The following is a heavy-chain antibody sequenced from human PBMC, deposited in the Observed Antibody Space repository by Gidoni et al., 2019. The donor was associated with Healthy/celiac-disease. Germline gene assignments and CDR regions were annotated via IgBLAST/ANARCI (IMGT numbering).Heavy chain of an antibody. Sequence: EVQLVQSGAEVKKPGESLRISCKGSGYSFTSYWISWVRQMPGKGLEWMGRIDPSDSYTNYSPSFQGHVTISADKSISTAYLQWSSLKASDTAMYYCARHEEPERAENAFDIWGQGTMVTVSS. D-gene: IGHD6-13*01. CDR3: ARHEEPERAENAFDI. CDR1: GYSFTSYW. J-gene: IGHJ3*02. CDR2: IDPSDSYT. V-gene: IGHV5-10-1*03.